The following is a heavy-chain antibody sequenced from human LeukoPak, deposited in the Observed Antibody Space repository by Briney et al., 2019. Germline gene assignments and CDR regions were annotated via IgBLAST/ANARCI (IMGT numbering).Heavy chain of an antibody. Sequence: GGSLRLSCAASGFTFDTLWMGWVRQAPGKGLEWVANIHKDGSEEYYVGSVKGRFTISRDNVKISLYLQMNSLRADDTGVYYCAREGSAWADFWGQGTLVSVSS. CDR3: AREGSAWADF. V-gene: IGHV3-7*01. J-gene: IGHJ4*02. CDR1: GFTFDTLW. D-gene: IGHD3-10*01. CDR2: IHKDGSEE.